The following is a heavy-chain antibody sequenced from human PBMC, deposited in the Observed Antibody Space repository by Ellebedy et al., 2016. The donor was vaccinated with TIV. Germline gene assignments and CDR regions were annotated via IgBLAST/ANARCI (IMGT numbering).Heavy chain of an antibody. D-gene: IGHD3-10*01. Sequence: GGSLRLXXAASGFTFSSYSMDWVRQAPGKGLEWVSSISSSSSYIYYADSVKGRFTISRDNAKNSLYLQMNSLRAEDTAVYYCARDLRDIIWFGESAYLYWGQGNLVTVSS. J-gene: IGHJ4*02. CDR3: ARDLRDIIWFGESAYLY. V-gene: IGHV3-21*01. CDR2: ISSSSSYI. CDR1: GFTFSSYS.